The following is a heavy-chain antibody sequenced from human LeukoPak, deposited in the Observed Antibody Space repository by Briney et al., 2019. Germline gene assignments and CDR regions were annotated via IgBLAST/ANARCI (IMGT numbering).Heavy chain of an antibody. D-gene: IGHD4-11*01. CDR2: ISAYNGNT. CDR1: GYTFTSYG. V-gene: IGHV1-18*01. J-gene: IGHJ3*02. Sequence: ASVKVSCKASGYTFTSYGISWVRQAPGQGLEWMGWISAYNGNTNYAQKLQGRVTMTTDTSTSTAYVELRSLRSDDTAVYYCARDRSNRDAFDIWGQGTMVTVSS. CDR3: ARDRSNRDAFDI.